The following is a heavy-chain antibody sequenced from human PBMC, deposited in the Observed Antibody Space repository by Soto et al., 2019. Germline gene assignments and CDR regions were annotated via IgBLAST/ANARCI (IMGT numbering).Heavy chain of an antibody. CDR2: IYPGDSDT. D-gene: IGHD6-13*01. V-gene: IGHV5-51*03. Sequence: GDSLKISCRGSGYRFTSYWMGWARQMPGKGLEWMGIIYPGDSDTRYSPSFQGQVTISADKSISTAYLQWSSLKASDTAMYYCERTAAAGKYYYGMDIWGQGTTVNVSS. J-gene: IGHJ6*02. CDR1: GYRFTSYW. CDR3: ERTAAAGKYYYGMDI.